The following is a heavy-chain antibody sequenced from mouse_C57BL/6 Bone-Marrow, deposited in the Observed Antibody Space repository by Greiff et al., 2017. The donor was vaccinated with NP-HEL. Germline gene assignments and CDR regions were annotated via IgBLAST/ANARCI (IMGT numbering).Heavy chain of an antibody. Sequence: LQQSGAELARPGASVKLSCKASGYTFTSYGISWVKQRTGQGLEWIGEIYPRSGNTYYNEKFKGKATLTADKSSSTAYMELRSLTSEDSAVYFCANVYYYGSSYRAMDYWGQGTSVTVSS. CDR2: IYPRSGNT. D-gene: IGHD1-1*01. V-gene: IGHV1-81*01. CDR1: GYTFTSYG. J-gene: IGHJ4*01. CDR3: ANVYYYGSSYRAMDY.